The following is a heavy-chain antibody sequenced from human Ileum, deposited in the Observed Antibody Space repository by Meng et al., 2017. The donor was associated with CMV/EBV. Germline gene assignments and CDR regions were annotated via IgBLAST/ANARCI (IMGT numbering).Heavy chain of an antibody. Sequence: ASVKVSCKASGYTFTTYDINWVRQAPGQGLEWMGWMNPNSGNTGYAQKFQGRVTMTSNSSITTAYMELSSLRSEDTAVYYCAKRVVPAAVGQGAFDIWGHGTMVTVSS. CDR2: MNPNSGNT. D-gene: IGHD2-2*01. J-gene: IGHJ3*02. CDR3: AKRVVPAAVGQGAFDI. V-gene: IGHV1-8*01. CDR1: GYTFTTYD.